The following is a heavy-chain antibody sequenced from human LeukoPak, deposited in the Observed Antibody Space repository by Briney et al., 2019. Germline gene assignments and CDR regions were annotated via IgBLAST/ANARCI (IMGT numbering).Heavy chain of an antibody. CDR2: ISSSGSTI. Sequence: GGSLRLSCAASVVTFSSYEMNWVRQAPGKGLEWVSYISSSGSTIYYADSVKGRFTISRDNAKNSLYLQMNSPRAEDTAVYYCARGSGSVASAPWNDYWGQGTLVTVSS. D-gene: IGHD1-1*01. CDR3: ARGSGSVASAPWNDY. J-gene: IGHJ4*02. CDR1: VVTFSSYE. V-gene: IGHV3-48*03.